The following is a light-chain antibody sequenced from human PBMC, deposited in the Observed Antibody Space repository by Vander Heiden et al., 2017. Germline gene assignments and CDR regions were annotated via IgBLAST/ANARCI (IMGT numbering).Light chain of an antibody. CDR1: SSHIGSTN. J-gene: IGLJ2*01. V-gene: IGLV1-44*01. Sequence: QSVLTQPPSASGTPGQRVTISCSGSSSHIGSTNVNWYQQVPGKAPKLLIYGSNQRPSGVPDLFSGSKSGTSASLATSGLQSEDEADYYCAASDDSLRGHVLFGGGTKLTVL. CDR3: AASDDSLRGHVL. CDR2: GSN.